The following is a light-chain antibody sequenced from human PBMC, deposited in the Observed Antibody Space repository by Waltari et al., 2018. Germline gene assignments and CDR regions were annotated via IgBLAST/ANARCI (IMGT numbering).Light chain of an antibody. CDR1: ETIDTY. Sequence: DIQMTQSPSSLSASVGGRVPLTCRASETIDTYLNWYQHKPGQAPKLLIYAASSLQSGVPSRFSGSGSGTDFTLTISNLQPEDFATYYCQQSYSTLSITFGQGTRLEI. J-gene: IGKJ5*01. CDR2: AAS. CDR3: QQSYSTLSIT. V-gene: IGKV1-39*01.